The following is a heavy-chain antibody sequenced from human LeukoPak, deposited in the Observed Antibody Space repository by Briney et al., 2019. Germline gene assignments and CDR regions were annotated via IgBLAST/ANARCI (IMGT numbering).Heavy chain of an antibody. Sequence: GASVKVSCKASGYTFTSYDINWVRQATGQGLEWMGWMNPNSGNTGYAQKFQGRVTMTRNTSISTAYMELSSLRSEDTAVYYCARGLTYYYDSSGANDYWGQGTLVTVSS. J-gene: IGHJ4*02. V-gene: IGHV1-8*02. CDR2: MNPNSGNT. CDR3: ARGLTYYYDSSGANDY. CDR1: GYTFTSYD. D-gene: IGHD3-22*01.